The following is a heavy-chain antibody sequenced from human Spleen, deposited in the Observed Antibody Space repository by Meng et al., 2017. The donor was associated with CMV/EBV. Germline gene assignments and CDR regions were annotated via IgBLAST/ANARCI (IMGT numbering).Heavy chain of an antibody. V-gene: IGHV4-34*01. Sequence: SETLSLTCAVYGGSFSGHYWSWIRQPPGKGLQWIGEINHSGSTNYRPSLKSRVTRSEDTSKKQFSQKLSSVAAADTAVYYCARGNYYYYAMDVWGQGTTVTVSS. J-gene: IGHJ6*02. CDR3: ARGNYYYYAMDV. CDR2: INHSGST. CDR1: GGSFSGHY.